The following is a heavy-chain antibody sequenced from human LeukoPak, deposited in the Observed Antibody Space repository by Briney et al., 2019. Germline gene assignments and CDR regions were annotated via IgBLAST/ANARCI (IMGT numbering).Heavy chain of an antibody. J-gene: IGHJ3*01. CDR2: VYYSGST. V-gene: IGHV4-59*02. D-gene: IGHD1-14*01. CDR1: GGSATNYY. CDR3: ARLGCVSANCPRRKAFDL. Sequence: SETLSLTCTVSGGSATNYYWSWIRQAPGKGLEWIGYVYYSGSTNYNPSLKSRVIISVDTAKNQFSLDLSTVTAGDTALYYCARLGCVSANCPRRKAFDLWGQGTKVTVSP.